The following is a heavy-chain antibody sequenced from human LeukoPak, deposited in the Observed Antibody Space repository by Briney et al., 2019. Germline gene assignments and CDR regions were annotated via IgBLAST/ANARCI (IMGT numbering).Heavy chain of an antibody. CDR3: ARQESSYGSGSYFDY. V-gene: IGHV4-59*08. J-gene: IGHJ4*02. Sequence: PSETLSLTCTVSGGSISTYYWTWIRQPPGKGLEWIGSISYSGSTNYSPSLEGRVTMSVDTSKNQSSLKLTSVTAADTAVYFCARQESSYGSGSYFDYWGQGILVTVSS. D-gene: IGHD3-10*01. CDR1: GGSISTYY. CDR2: ISYSGST.